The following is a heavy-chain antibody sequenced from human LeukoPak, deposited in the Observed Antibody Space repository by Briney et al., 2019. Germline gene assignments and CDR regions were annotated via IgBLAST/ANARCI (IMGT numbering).Heavy chain of an antibody. CDR2: ISGSTNYI. D-gene: IGHD3-22*01. V-gene: IGHV3-21*01. CDR3: ARGRITMIVDAFDI. Sequence: PGGSLRLSCAATGFTFSNYSMNWVRQAPGKGLEWVSSISGSTNYIYYADSVKGRFTISRDNAKNSLYLQMNSLRAEDTAVYYCARGRITMIVDAFDIWGQGTMVTVSS. CDR1: GFTFSNYS. J-gene: IGHJ3*02.